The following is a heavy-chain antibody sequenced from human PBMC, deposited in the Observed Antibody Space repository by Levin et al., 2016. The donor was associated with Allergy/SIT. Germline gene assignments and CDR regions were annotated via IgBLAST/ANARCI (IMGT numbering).Heavy chain of an antibody. D-gene: IGHD2-21*01. J-gene: IGHJ6*02. CDR3: ARALNIVDGLWRGSYYYYGMDV. V-gene: IGHV3-48*02. CDR2: ISSSSSTI. Sequence: VRQAPGKGLEWVSYISSSSSTIYYADSVKGRFTISRDNAKNSLYLQMNSLRDEDTAVYYCARALNIVDGLWRGSYYYYGMDVWGQGTTVTVSS.